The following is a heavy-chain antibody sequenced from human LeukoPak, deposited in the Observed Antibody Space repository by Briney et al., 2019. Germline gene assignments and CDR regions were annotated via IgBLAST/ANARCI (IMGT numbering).Heavy chain of an antibody. J-gene: IGHJ5*02. CDR1: GGSISSYY. Sequence: SETLSLTCTVSGGSISSYYWSWIRQPPGKGLEWIGYMYHSGSINYNPSLKSRVSISVDTSKNQCSLKLSSVTAADPAVYYCARTYGSGNWFDPWGQGTLVTVSS. CDR2: MYHSGSI. CDR3: ARTYGSGNWFDP. D-gene: IGHD3-10*01. V-gene: IGHV4-59*01.